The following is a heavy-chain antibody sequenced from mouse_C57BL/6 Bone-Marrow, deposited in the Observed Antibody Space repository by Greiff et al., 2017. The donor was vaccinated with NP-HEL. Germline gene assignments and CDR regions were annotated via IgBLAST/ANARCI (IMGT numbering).Heavy chain of an antibody. CDR3: ARYPFITKWGFDY. D-gene: IGHD1-1*01. CDR2: IRNKANCYTT. J-gene: IGHJ2*01. Sequence: DVMLVESGGGLVQPGGSLSLSCAASGFTFTDYYMSWVRQPPGKALEWLGFIRNKANCYTTEYSASVKGRFTISRDNSQSILYIQMNALRAEDSATYYCARYPFITKWGFDYWGQGTTLTVSS. V-gene: IGHV7-3*01. CDR1: GFTFTDYY.